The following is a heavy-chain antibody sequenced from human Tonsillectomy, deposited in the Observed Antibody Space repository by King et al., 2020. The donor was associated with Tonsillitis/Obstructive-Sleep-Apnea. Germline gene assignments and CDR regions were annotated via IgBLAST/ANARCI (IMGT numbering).Heavy chain of an antibody. V-gene: IGHV1-18*01. CDR1: GYTFISYG. J-gene: IGHJ4*02. CDR3: ARGQYSGSFLGHYSFDY. Sequence: VQLVESGAEVKMPGASVKVSCKASGYTFISYGISWVRQAPGQGLEWMGWINAYNGNTNYAQKFQGRVTMTTDTSTSTAYMELRSLRSDDTAVYYCARGQYSGSFLGHYSFDYWGQGTLVTVSS. CDR2: INAYNGNT. D-gene: IGHD1-26*01.